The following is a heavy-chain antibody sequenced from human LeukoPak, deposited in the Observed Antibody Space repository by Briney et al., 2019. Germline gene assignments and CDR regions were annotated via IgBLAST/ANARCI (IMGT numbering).Heavy chain of an antibody. CDR3: ARFGYSSSWSYFDY. Sequence: GGSLRLSCAASGFSVSSNYMSWVRQVPGKGLEWVSVIYSGGSTYYADSVKGRFTISRDNSKNTVYLQMNSLRAEDTAVYYCARFGYSSSWSYFDYWGQGTQVTVSS. CDR2: IYSGGST. D-gene: IGHD6-13*01. CDR1: GFSVSSNY. J-gene: IGHJ4*02. V-gene: IGHV3-53*01.